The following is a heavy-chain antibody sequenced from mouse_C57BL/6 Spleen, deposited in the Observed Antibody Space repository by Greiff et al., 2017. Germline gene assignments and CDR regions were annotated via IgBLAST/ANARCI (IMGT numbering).Heavy chain of an antibody. V-gene: IGHV5-17*01. J-gene: IGHJ4*01. Sequence: EVMLVESGGGLVKPGGSLKLSCAASGFTFSDYGMHWVRQAPEKGLEWVAYISSGSSTIYYADTVKGRFTISRDNAKNTLFLQMTSLRSEDTAMYYCARGSTPYYAMDYWGQGTSVTVSS. CDR3: ARGSTPYYAMDY. CDR2: ISSGSSTI. D-gene: IGHD1-3*01. CDR1: GFTFSDYG.